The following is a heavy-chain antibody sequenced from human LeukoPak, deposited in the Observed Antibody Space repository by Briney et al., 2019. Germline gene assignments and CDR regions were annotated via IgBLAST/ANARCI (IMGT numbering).Heavy chain of an antibody. D-gene: IGHD3-3*01. V-gene: IGHV3-23*01. J-gene: IGHJ4*02. CDR3: AKVPYYDFWSGQQAFDY. CDR2: ISGSGGST. CDR1: GFTFSSFA. Sequence: GGSLRLTCAASGFTFSSFAMSWVRQAPGKGLEWVSAISGSGGSTYYAGSVKGRFPISRDNSKITLYLQMNSLRAEDTAVYYCAKVPYYDFWSGQQAFDYWGQGTLVTVSS.